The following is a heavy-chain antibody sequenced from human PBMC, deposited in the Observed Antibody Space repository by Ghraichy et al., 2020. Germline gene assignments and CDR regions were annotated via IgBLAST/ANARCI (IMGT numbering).Heavy chain of an antibody. CDR1: GYTFPNYA. Sequence: SVKVSCKASGYTFPNYAFHWVRQAPGQRLEWMGWISAASGRTKYSPKFQDRVTINTDTSASTTYMDLSSLRSEDTAIYYCAIITYCGGDCYYGYFDLWGRGTQVTVSS. J-gene: IGHJ2*01. CDR2: ISAASGRT. V-gene: IGHV1-3*01. D-gene: IGHD2-21*01. CDR3: AIITYCGGDCYYGYFDL.